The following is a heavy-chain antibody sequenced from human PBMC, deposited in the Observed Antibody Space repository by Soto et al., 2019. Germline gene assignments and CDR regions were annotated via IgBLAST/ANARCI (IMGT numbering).Heavy chain of an antibody. D-gene: IGHD2-2*01. Sequence: GGSLRLSCAASGFTFSSYGMHWVRQAPGKGLEWVAVISYDGSNKYYADSVKGRFTISRDNSKNTLYLQMNSLRAEDTAVYYCAKDLEYQLLSTDPWGQGTLVTVSS. CDR3: AKDLEYQLLSTDP. CDR1: GFTFSSYG. CDR2: ISYDGSNK. J-gene: IGHJ5*02. V-gene: IGHV3-30*18.